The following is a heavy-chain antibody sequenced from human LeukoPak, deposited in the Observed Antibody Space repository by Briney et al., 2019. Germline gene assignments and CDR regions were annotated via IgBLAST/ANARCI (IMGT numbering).Heavy chain of an antibody. CDR1: GGSISSRSYH. V-gene: IGHV4-39*07. J-gene: IGHJ4*02. D-gene: IGHD3-10*01. CDR3: ARSPITMVRGVNEGPFDY. Sequence: SETLSLTCTVSGGSISSRSYHWGGLRQPRGKGGVGIGNIYYSGSTCYNPSLKSRVSISVDTSKNQFSLKLSSVTAADTAVYYCARSPITMVRGVNEGPFDYWGQGTLVTVSS. CDR2: IYYSGST.